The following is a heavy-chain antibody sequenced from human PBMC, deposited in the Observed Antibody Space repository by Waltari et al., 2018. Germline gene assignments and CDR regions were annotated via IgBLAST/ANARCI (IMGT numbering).Heavy chain of an antibody. D-gene: IGHD3-10*01. CDR1: GFTFSDSY. CDR3: ASHRYGSGSYYNEGPAGI. Sequence: QVQLVESGGGLVKPGGALRLSCAAPGFTFSDSYMSWIRQAPGKGLEWVSYISSSGSTIYYADSVKGRFTISRDNAKNSLYLQMNSLRAEDTAVYYCASHRYGSGSYYNEGPAGIWGQGTMVTVSS. J-gene: IGHJ3*02. CDR2: ISSSGSTI. V-gene: IGHV3-11*04.